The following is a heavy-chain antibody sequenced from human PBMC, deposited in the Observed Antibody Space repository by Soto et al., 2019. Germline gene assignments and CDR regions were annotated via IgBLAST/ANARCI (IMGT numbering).Heavy chain of an antibody. J-gene: IGHJ4*02. CDR3: ARGARYCSGGSCYTDFDY. CDR1: GYTFTSYD. D-gene: IGHD2-15*01. V-gene: IGHV1-8*01. CDR2: MNPNSGNT. Sequence: ASVKVSCKASGYTFTSYDINWVRQATGQGLEWMGWMNPNSGNTGYAQKFQGRVTMTRNTSISTAYMELSSLRSEDTAVYYCARGARYCSGGSCYTDFDYWGQGTLVTVSS.